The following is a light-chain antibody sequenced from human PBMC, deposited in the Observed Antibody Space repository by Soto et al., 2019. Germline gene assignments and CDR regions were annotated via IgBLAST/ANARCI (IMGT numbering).Light chain of an antibody. J-gene: IGKJ5*01. CDR3: QQRSEWPIT. CDR1: KRVSTY. V-gene: IGKV3-11*01. CDR2: DAS. Sequence: EIVLTESPATLSLSPGDRATLSCRASKRVSTYLAWYQQKPGQAPRLFIYDASNRATGIPGRFSGSGSGTDFTLTISSLEPEDFAVYYCQQRSEWPITFGQGTRLEIK.